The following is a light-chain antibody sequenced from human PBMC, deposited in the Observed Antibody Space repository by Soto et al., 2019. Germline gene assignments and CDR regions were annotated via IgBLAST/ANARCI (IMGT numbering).Light chain of an antibody. CDR1: QSISSY. CDR3: QQSYGTPPT. J-gene: IGKJ5*01. V-gene: IGKV1-39*01. Sequence: DIQMTQSPTSLSASVGDRVTITCRASQSISSYLNWYQQKPGQAPKLLIYVASSLQSGVPSRFSGSGSGTDFTLTISGLHPEDFATYYCQQSYGTPPTFGQGTRLDIK. CDR2: VAS.